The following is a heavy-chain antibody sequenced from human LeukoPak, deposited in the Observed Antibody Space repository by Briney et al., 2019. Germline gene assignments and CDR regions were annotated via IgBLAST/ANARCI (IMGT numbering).Heavy chain of an antibody. Sequence: SGGSLKLSCAAPGFTISGSAIHRVRQSSGKGLEWVGQIDKKDKGYATATAYAASVKGRFTISRDDSINTAYLQMTSLSTEDTALYFCTWDSGTYNWFDPWGQGTLVTVSS. V-gene: IGHV3-73*01. D-gene: IGHD1-26*01. CDR2: IDKKDKGYATAT. J-gene: IGHJ5*02. CDR1: GFTISGSA. CDR3: TWDSGTYNWFDP.